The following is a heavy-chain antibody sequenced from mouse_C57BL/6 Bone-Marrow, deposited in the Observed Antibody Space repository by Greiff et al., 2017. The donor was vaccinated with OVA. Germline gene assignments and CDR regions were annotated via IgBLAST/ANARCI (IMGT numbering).Heavy chain of an antibody. V-gene: IGHV1-82*01. Sequence: QVQLQQSGPELVKPGASVKISCKASGYAFSSSWMNWVKQRPGKGLEWIGRIYPGDGDTNYNGKFKGKATLTADKSSSTAYMQLSSLTSADSAVYFCARRGYGSSYWFAYWGQGTLVTVSA. J-gene: IGHJ3*01. D-gene: IGHD1-1*01. CDR3: ARRGYGSSYWFAY. CDR1: GYAFSSSW. CDR2: IYPGDGDT.